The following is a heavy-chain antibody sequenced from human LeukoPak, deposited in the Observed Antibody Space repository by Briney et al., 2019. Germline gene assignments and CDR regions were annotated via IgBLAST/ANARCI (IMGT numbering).Heavy chain of an antibody. CDR3: AKDRHIVVVVAAIFDY. D-gene: IGHD2-15*01. CDR2: IRYDGSNK. Sequence: GGSLRLSCAASGFTFSSYGMHWVRQAPGKGLEWVAFIRYDGSNKYYADSVKGRFTISRDNSKNTLYLQMNSLRAEDTAVYYCAKDRHIVVVVAAIFDYWGQGTLVTVSS. CDR1: GFTFSSYG. J-gene: IGHJ4*02. V-gene: IGHV3-30*02.